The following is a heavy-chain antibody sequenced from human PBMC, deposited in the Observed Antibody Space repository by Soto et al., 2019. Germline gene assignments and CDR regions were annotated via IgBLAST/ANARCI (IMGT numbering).Heavy chain of an antibody. CDR2: IIPMFGTT. Sequence: QVQLVQSGAEVKKPGSSVKVSCKASGGTFSTYAITWVRQAPGQGLEWLGGIIPMFGTTEYARKFQGRVTITAAESTSTVFIELSSQTSEDTAVYYCARGVGAYYFDYWGQGTLVTVSS. V-gene: IGHV1-69*01. J-gene: IGHJ4*02. CDR3: ARGVGAYYFDY. CDR1: GGTFSTYA. D-gene: IGHD1-26*01.